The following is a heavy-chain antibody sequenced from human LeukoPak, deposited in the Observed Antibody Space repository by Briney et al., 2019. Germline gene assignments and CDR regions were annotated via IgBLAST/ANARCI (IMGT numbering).Heavy chain of an antibody. CDR1: GFTSSSYG. CDR2: ISYDGSNK. D-gene: IGHD6-19*01. CDR3: AKGPTQYSSGWLT. V-gene: IGHV3-30*18. Sequence: GGSLRLSCAASGFTSSSYGMHWVRQAPGKGLEWVAVISYDGSNKYYADSVKGRFTISRDNSKNTLYLQMNSLRAEDTAVYYCAKGPTQYSSGWLTWGQGTLVTVSS. J-gene: IGHJ5*02.